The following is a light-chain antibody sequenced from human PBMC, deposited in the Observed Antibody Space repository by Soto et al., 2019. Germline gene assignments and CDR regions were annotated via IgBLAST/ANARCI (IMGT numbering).Light chain of an antibody. Sequence: EVVLTQSPGTLSLSLGERATLSCRASQSVRSTYLGWYQQKPGQAPRLLIYGASKRQSGVPDRFSGGGSGTDFTLTISSLQPEDFAVYYCQQFSGSVTFGGGTKVDIK. CDR3: QQFSGSVT. CDR2: GAS. CDR1: QSVRSTY. J-gene: IGKJ4*01. V-gene: IGKV3-20*01.